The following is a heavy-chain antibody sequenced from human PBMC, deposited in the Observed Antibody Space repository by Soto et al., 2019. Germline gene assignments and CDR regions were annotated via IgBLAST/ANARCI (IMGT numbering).Heavy chain of an antibody. V-gene: IGHV4-34*01. CDR2: INHSGST. J-gene: IGHJ6*03. CDR1: GGSFSGYY. CDR3: ARGLSIAARPSLYYYYYYMDV. Sequence: SETLSLTCGVYGGSFSGYYWSWIRQPPGKGLEWIGEINHSGSTNYNPSLKSRVTISVDTSKNQFSLKLSSVTAADTAVYYCARGLSIAARPSLYYYYYYMDVWGKGTMVTVSS. D-gene: IGHD6-6*01.